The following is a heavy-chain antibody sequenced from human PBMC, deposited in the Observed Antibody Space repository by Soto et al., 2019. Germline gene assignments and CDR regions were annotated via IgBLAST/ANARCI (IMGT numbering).Heavy chain of an antibody. D-gene: IGHD6-13*01. J-gene: IGHJ3*02. CDR1: GYTLTSYD. CDR3: ARPQTTTYSSSWTDAFDI. V-gene: IGHV1-46*03. Sequence: ASVKVSCKASGYTLTSYDINWVRQATGQGLEWMGWMNPSGGSTSYAQKFQGRVTMTRDTSTSTVYMELSSLRSEDTAVYYCARPQTTTYSSSWTDAFDIWGQGTMVTVSS. CDR2: MNPSGGST.